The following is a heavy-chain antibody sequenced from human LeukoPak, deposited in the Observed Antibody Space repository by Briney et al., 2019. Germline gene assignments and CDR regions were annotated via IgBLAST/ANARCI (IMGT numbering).Heavy chain of an antibody. D-gene: IGHD4-23*01. V-gene: IGHV1-18*01. CDR1: GYTFSIYG. CDR3: ARQGYSGHSQGAADY. Sequence: GASVKVSCKASGYTFSIYGFSWVRQAPGQGLERMGWISAYNGNTNYAQKFQGRVTMTTDTSTSTAHMELRSLRSDDTAVYYCARQGYSGHSQGAADYWGQGTLVTVSS. J-gene: IGHJ4*02. CDR2: ISAYNGNT.